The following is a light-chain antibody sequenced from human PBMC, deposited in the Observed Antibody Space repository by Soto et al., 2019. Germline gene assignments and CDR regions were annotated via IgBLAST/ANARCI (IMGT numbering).Light chain of an antibody. CDR1: QSVSNY. CDR3: EQRSNWPPLT. Sequence: EIVLTQSQTTLSLSPGERAILSCRASQSVSNYLAWYQQKPGQAPRLLIYDASNRATGIPARFSGSGSGTDFSLTISSLEPEDFAVYYCEQRSNWPPLTFGGGTKVEIK. J-gene: IGKJ4*01. V-gene: IGKV3-11*01. CDR2: DAS.